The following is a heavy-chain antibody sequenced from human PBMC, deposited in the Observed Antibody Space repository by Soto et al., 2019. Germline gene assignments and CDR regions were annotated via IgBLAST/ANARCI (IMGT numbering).Heavy chain of an antibody. D-gene: IGHD3-10*01. V-gene: IGHV1-69*13. CDR3: ARSKTMVRGATVFDY. Sequence: SVKVSCKASGGTFSSYAISWVRQAPGQGLEWMGGIIPIFGTANYAQKFQGRVTITADESTSTAYMELSSLRSEDTAVYYCARSKTMVRGATVFDYWGQGTRVTAS. CDR1: GGTFSSYA. J-gene: IGHJ4*02. CDR2: IIPIFGTA.